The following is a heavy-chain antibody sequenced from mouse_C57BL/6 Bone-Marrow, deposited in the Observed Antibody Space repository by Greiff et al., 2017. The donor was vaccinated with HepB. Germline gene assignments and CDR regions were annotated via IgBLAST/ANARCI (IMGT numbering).Heavy chain of an antibody. D-gene: IGHD2-3*01. Sequence: EVQRVESGPGLVKPSQSLSLTCSVTGYSITSGYYWNWIRQFPGNKLEWMGYISYDGSNNYNPSLKNRISITRDTSKNQFFLKLNSVTTEDTATYYCARIYDGYFFAYWGQGTLVTVSA. CDR3: ARIYDGYFFAY. J-gene: IGHJ3*01. CDR1: GYSITSGYY. V-gene: IGHV3-6*01. CDR2: ISYDGSN.